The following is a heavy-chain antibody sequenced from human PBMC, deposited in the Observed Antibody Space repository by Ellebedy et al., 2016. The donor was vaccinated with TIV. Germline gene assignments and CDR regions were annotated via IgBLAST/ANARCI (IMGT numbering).Heavy chain of an antibody. Sequence: AASVKVSCKASGYTFRNYAIHWVRQAPGQRPEWMGWINADNGHTKYSQKFQGRVAITRDTSASAAYMELSNLRSEDTAVYYCARDPTHTADPPSFDYWGQGTLVTVSS. CDR1: GYTFRNYA. V-gene: IGHV1-3*01. CDR2: INADNGHT. CDR3: ARDPTHTADPPSFDY. J-gene: IGHJ4*02. D-gene: IGHD2-21*02.